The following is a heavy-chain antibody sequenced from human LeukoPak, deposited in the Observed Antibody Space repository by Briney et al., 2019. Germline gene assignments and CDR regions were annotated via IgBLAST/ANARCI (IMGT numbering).Heavy chain of an antibody. CDR3: ASPSSGYYRDAFDI. Sequence: GASVKVSCKASGYTFTSYGISWVRQAPGQGLEWMGWISAYNGNTNYAQKLQGRVTTTTDTSTSTAYMELRSLRSDDTAVYYCASPSSGYYRDAFDIWGQGTMVTVSS. D-gene: IGHD3-22*01. CDR1: GYTFTSYG. CDR2: ISAYNGNT. J-gene: IGHJ3*02. V-gene: IGHV1-18*01.